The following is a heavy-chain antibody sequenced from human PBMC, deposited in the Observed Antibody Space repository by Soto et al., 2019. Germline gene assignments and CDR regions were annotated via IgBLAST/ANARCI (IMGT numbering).Heavy chain of an antibody. CDR1: GFSPSTSGVG. Sequence: SGPTLVNPTQTLTLTCTFSGFSPSTSGVGVGWIRQPPGKALEWLALIYWNDDKRYSPSLKSRLTITKDTSKNQVVLTMTNMDPVDTATYYCAHAIHMVRGVIPENWFDPWGQGTLVTVSS. J-gene: IGHJ5*02. CDR2: IYWNDDK. D-gene: IGHD3-10*01. V-gene: IGHV2-5*01. CDR3: AHAIHMVRGVIPENWFDP.